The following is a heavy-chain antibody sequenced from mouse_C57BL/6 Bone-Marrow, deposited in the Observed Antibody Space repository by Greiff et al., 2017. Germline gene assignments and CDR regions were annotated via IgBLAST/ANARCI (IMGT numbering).Heavy chain of an antibody. CDR2: LYPRSGNT. CDR1: GYTFPSYG. CDR3: ARALITTVVAGDY. D-gene: IGHD1-1*01. V-gene: IGHV1-81*01. Sequence: VMLVESGAELARPGASVTLSCKASGYTFPSYGLSWVKQRTGQGLEWIGELYPRSGNTYYNEKFKGKATLTADKSSSTAYMELRSLTSEDSAVYFCARALITTVVAGDYWGQGTTLTVSS. J-gene: IGHJ2*01.